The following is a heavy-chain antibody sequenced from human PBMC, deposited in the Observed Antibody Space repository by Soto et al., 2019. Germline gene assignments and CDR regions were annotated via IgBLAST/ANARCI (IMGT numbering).Heavy chain of an antibody. J-gene: IGHJ6*02. CDR3: ARGLRFLEWLPLLDV. CDR2: INPNSGGT. V-gene: IGHV1-2*02. Sequence: ASVKVSCKASGYTFTGYYMHWVRQAPGQGLEWMGWINPNSGGTNYAQKFQGRVTMTRDTSISTAYMELSRLRSDDTAVYYCARGLRFLEWLPLLDVWGQVSTVTFSS. CDR1: GYTFTGYY. D-gene: IGHD3-3*01.